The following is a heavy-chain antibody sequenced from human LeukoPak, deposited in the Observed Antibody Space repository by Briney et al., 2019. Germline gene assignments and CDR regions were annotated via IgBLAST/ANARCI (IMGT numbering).Heavy chain of an antibody. J-gene: IGHJ4*02. D-gene: IGHD3-10*01. Sequence: SETLSLTCAVYGGSFSGYYWSWIRQPPGKGLEWIGYIYYSGSTNYNPSLKSRVTISVDTSKNQFSLKLSSVTAADTAVYYCARDSNYGSGSYYYFDYWGQGTLVTVSS. V-gene: IGHV4-59*01. CDR2: IYYSGST. CDR3: ARDSNYGSGSYYYFDY. CDR1: GGSFSGYY.